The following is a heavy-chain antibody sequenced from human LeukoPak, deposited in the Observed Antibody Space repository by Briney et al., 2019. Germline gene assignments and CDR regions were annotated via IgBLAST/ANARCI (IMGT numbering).Heavy chain of an antibody. V-gene: IGHV5-51*01. CDR2: IYPGDSDA. J-gene: IGHJ6*03. Sequence: GESLNISCKGSGYSFTSYWIGWVRQMPGKGLEWMGIIYPGDSDARYSPSFQGQVTISADKSISTAYLQWSSLKASDTAMYYCARRGGSSSLHPRDYYYMDVWGKGTAVTVSS. CDR1: GYSFTSYW. D-gene: IGHD6-6*01. CDR3: ARRGGSSSLHPRDYYYMDV.